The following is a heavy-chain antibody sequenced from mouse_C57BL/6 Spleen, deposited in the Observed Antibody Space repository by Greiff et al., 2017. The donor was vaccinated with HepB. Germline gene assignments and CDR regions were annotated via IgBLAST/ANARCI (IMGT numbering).Heavy chain of an antibody. J-gene: IGHJ2*01. CDR3: ARENYGSSPQGYFDY. CDR1: GFNIKDYY. V-gene: IGHV14-2*01. D-gene: IGHD1-1*01. Sequence: VQLQQSGAELVKPGASVKLSCTASGFNIKDYYMHWVKQRTEQGLEWIGRIDPEDGETKYAPKFQGKATITADTTANTAYLQLSSLTSEDPAVYYCARENYGSSPQGYFDYWGTGPTLTVSS. CDR2: IDPEDGET.